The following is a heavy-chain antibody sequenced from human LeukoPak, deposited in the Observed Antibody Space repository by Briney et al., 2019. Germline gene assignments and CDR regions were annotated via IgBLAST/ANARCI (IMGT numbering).Heavy chain of an antibody. CDR3: ARAAAYYGYVDY. CDR1: GGSISSYY. J-gene: IGHJ4*02. V-gene: IGHV4-59*01. CDR2: IYYSGST. D-gene: IGHD3-10*01. Sequence: SETLSLTCTVSGGSISSYYWGWIRQPPGKGLEWIGYIYYSGSTNYNPSLKSRVTISVDTSKNQFSLKLSSVTAADTAVYYCARAAAYYGYVDYWGQGTLVTVSS.